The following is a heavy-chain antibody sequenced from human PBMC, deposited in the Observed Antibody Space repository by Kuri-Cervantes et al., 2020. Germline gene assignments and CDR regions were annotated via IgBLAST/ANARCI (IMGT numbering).Heavy chain of an antibody. Sequence: GGSLRLSCAASGFTFSSYSMNWVRQAPGKGLEWVSSISSSSSYIYYADSVKGRFTISRDNAKNSLYLQMNSLRAEDTAVYYCAKERSYGDYVFDYGMDVWGQGTTVTVSS. CDR3: AKERSYGDYVFDYGMDV. J-gene: IGHJ6*02. D-gene: IGHD4-17*01. CDR1: GFTFSSYS. CDR2: ISSSSSYI. V-gene: IGHV3-21*01.